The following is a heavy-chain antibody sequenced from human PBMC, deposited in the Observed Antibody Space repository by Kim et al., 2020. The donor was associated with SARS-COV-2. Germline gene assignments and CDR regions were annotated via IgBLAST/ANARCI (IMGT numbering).Heavy chain of an antibody. V-gene: IGHV1-8*01. Sequence: ASVKVSCKASGYTFTSYDINWVRQATGQGLEWMGWMNPNSGNTGYAQKFQGRVTMTRNTSISTAYMELSSLRSEDTAVYYCARVLDIVATTLDYWGQGTLVTVSS. J-gene: IGHJ4*02. CDR3: ARVLDIVATTLDY. CDR2: MNPNSGNT. D-gene: IGHD5-12*01. CDR1: GYTFTSYD.